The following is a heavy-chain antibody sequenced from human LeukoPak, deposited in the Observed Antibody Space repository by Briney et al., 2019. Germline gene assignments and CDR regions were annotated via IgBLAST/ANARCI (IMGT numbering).Heavy chain of an antibody. CDR3: ARAACSGGSCYSDDAFDI. D-gene: IGHD2-15*01. Sequence: ASVKVSCKASGYTFTGYYMHWVRQAPGQGLEWMGWINPNSGGTNYAQKFQGRVTMTRDTSISTAYMELSRLRSDDTAVYYCARAACSGGSCYSDDAFDIWGQGTMVTVSS. CDR2: INPNSGGT. V-gene: IGHV1-2*02. CDR1: GYTFTGYY. J-gene: IGHJ3*02.